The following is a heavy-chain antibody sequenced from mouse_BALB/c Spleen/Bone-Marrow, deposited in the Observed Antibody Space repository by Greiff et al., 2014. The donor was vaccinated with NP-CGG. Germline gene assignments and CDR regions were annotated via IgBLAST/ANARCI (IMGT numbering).Heavy chain of an antibody. CDR2: IHYSGTT. V-gene: IGHV3-1*02. Sequence: EVQLQQSGPDLVKPSQSLSLTCTVTGYSITSYYSWHWIRQFPGNELEWMGYIHYSGTTVYNPSLKSRTSITRDTSNNQFFLQLNSVTTEDTATYYCARFAGTPYTMDYWGQGTSVTVSS. CDR3: ARFAGTPYTMDY. D-gene: IGHD4-1*01. J-gene: IGHJ4*01. CDR1: GYSITSYYS.